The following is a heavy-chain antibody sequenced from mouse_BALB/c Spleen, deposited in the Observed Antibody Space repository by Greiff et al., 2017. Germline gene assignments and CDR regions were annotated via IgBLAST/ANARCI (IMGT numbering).Heavy chain of an antibody. V-gene: IGHV5-6-5*01. CDR2: ISSGGST. J-gene: IGHJ2*01. CDR3: ARGDYYYGSNYFDY. D-gene: IGHD1-1*01. Sequence: EVKLVESGGGLVKPGGSLKLSCAASGFTFSSYAMSWVRQTPEKRLEWVASISSGGSTYYPDSVKGRFTISRDNARNILYLQMRSLRSEDTAMYYCARGDYYYGSNYFDYWGQGTTLTVPT. CDR1: GFTFSSYA.